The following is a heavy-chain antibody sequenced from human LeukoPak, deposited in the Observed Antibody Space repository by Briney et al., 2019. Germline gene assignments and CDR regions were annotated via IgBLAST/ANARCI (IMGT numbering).Heavy chain of an antibody. CDR3: GKDPDYYDSSGLGP. CDR2: ISRSGDNT. J-gene: IGHJ4*02. V-gene: IGHV3-23*01. CDR1: GFTFGSYV. D-gene: IGHD3-22*01. Sequence: GGSLRLSCVVSGFTFGSYVMSWVRQAPGKGLEWVSAISRSGDNTYYADSVKGRFTISRDNSKNTLYLQMNSLRAEDTAVYYCGKDPDYYDSSGLGPWGQGVLVTVSS.